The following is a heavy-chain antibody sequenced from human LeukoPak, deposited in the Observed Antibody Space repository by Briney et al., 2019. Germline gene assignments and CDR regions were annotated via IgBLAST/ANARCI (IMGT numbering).Heavy chain of an antibody. V-gene: IGHV4-4*02. Sequence: PSGTLSLTCAVSGGSTNSSHWWSWVRQSPGKGLEWIGNTYHSDYTNYNPSLKSRATISVDKSKNQLSLKVTSVTAADTAMYYCARDSKSTADAFDIWGQGTMVTVSS. D-gene: IGHD5/OR15-5a*01. CDR1: GGSTNSSHW. CDR3: ARDSKSTADAFDI. J-gene: IGHJ3*02. CDR2: TYHSDYT.